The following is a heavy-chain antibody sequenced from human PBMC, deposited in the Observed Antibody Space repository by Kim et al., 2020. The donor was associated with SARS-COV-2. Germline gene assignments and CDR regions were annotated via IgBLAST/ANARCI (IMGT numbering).Heavy chain of an antibody. V-gene: IGHV4-39*01. Sequence: SETLSLTCTVSGGSISSSSYYWGWIRQPPGKGLEWIGSIYYSGSTYYNPSLKSRVTISVDTSKNQFSLKLSSVTAADTAVYYCARRHSSSGWFDPWGQGT. CDR1: GGSISSSSYY. CDR2: IYYSGST. CDR3: ARRHSSSGWFDP. J-gene: IGHJ5*02. D-gene: IGHD6-6*01.